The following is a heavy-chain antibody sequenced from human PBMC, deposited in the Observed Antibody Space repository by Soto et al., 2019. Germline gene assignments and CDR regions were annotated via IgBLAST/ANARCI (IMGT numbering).Heavy chain of an antibody. D-gene: IGHD3-10*01. CDR3: ARNYGPGYTFDY. V-gene: IGHV4-31*03. J-gene: IGHJ4*02. CDR1: GGSISSGGYY. CDR2: IYYSGST. Sequence: SETLSLTCTVSGGSISSGGYYWSWIRQHPGKGLEWIGYIYYSGSTYYNPSLKSRVTISVDTSKNQFSLKLSSVTAADTAVYYCARNYGPGYTFDYWGQGTQVTVSS.